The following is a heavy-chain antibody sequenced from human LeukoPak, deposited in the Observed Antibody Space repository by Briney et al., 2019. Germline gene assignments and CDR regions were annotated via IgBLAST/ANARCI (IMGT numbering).Heavy chain of an antibody. CDR2: ISGSGVI. V-gene: IGHV4-4*07. D-gene: IGHD5-18*01. CDR3: ARVRIQLWFMASPNDAFDI. J-gene: IGHJ3*02. CDR1: GGPITTYY. Sequence: SETLSLTCTVSGGPITTYYLSWIRQSAGMGLEWIGRISGSGVITYNPSLKSRVILSLDTSNNHFSLKLISVTAADTAVYYCARVRIQLWFMASPNDAFDIWGQGTMVTVSS.